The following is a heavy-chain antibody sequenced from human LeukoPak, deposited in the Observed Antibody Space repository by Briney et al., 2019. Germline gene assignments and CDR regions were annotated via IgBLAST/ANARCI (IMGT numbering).Heavy chain of an antibody. D-gene: IGHD4-23*01. V-gene: IGHV4-59*08. CDR1: GVSISTYY. Sequence: SETLSLTCSVSGVSISTYYWSWIRQSPGKGLEWIGYIYYSGSANYNPSLKSRVTMSVDTSKNQFSLKVTSMTAADTAVYYCARHDYGGNSGDYWGQGTLVTVSS. CDR2: IYYSGSA. CDR3: ARHDYGGNSGDY. J-gene: IGHJ4*02.